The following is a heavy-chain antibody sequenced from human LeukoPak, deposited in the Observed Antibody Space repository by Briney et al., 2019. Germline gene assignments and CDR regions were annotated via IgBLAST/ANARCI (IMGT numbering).Heavy chain of an antibody. CDR1: GGSISSYY. D-gene: IGHD3-3*01. CDR2: IYYSGST. V-gene: IGHV4-59*01. Sequence: PSETLSLTCTVSGGSISSYYWSWIRQAPGKGLEWIGYIYYSGSTNYNPSLKSRVTISVDTSKNQFSLKLSSVTAADTAVYYCARAYDFWSGYYNAAFDIWGQGTMVTVSS. CDR3: ARAYDFWSGYYNAAFDI. J-gene: IGHJ3*02.